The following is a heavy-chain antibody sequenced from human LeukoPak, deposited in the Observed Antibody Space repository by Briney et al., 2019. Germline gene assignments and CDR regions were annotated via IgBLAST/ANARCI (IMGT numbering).Heavy chain of an antibody. V-gene: IGHV1-24*01. CDR2: FDPEDGET. D-gene: IGHD6-6*01. J-gene: IGHJ3*02. Sequence: ASVKVSCKVSGYTLTELSMHWVRQAPGKGLEWMGGFDPEDGETIYAQKFQGRVTMTEDTSTDTAHMELSSLRSEDTAVYYCATVVYSSSSYAFDIWGQGTMVTVSS. CDR1: GYTLTELS. CDR3: ATVVYSSSSYAFDI.